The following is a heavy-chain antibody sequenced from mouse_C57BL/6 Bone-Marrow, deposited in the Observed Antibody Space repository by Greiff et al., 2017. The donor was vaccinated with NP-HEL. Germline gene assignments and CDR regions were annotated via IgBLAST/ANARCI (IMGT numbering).Heavy chain of an antibody. CDR2: IRNKANNHAT. J-gene: IGHJ4*01. D-gene: IGHD3-3*01. CDR3: TLGVLTSYCAMDY. V-gene: IGHV6-6*01. Sequence: EVKLMESGGGLVQPGGSMKLSCAASGFTFSDAWMDWVRQSPEKGLEWVAEIRNKANNHATYYAASVKGRFTISRDDSKSSVYLQMNSLRAEDTGIYYCTLGVLTSYCAMDYWGQGTSVTVSS. CDR1: GFTFSDAW.